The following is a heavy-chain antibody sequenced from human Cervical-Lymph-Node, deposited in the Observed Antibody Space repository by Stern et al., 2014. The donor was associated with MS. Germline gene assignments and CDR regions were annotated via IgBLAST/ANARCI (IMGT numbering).Heavy chain of an antibody. V-gene: IGHV1-46*03. J-gene: IGHJ5*02. CDR2: INPNSGTT. Sequence: QVQLVQSGAEVKKPGASVNVSCEASGFSFTTHYMHGIRQAPGEGLEWVGMINPNSGTTSYARQFQGRVIITRDTSTSTIYMELTGLRSEDTALYFCTRVQRERRALDHFDPWGQGTLVTVSS. D-gene: IGHD1-1*01. CDR3: TRVQRERRALDHFDP. CDR1: GFSFTTHY.